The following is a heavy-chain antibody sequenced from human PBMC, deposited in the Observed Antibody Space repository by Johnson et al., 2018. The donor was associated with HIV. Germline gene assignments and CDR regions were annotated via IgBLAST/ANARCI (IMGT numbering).Heavy chain of an antibody. D-gene: IGHD4-17*01. CDR1: GFTFSNAW. Sequence: VQLVESGGGVVRPGGSLRLSCAASGFTFSNAWMSWVRQAPGKGLEWVGRIKSKTDGGTTDYAAPVKGRFTISRDNSKNTLYLQMNSLRAEDTAVYYCTTDDAPSYGDYGGRDAFDIWGQGTMVTVPS. J-gene: IGHJ3*02. CDR2: IKSKTDGGTT. V-gene: IGHV3-15*01. CDR3: TTDDAPSYGDYGGRDAFDI.